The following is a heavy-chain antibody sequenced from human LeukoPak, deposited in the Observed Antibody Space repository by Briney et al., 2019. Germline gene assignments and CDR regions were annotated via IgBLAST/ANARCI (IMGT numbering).Heavy chain of an antibody. CDR2: INGGSGNS. CDR3: AKGQGYNYGDSIDY. CDR1: GFTFNNYA. J-gene: IGHJ4*02. V-gene: IGHV3-23*01. Sequence: GGSLRLSCAASGFTFNNYAMTWVRQAPGKGLEWVSVINGGSGNSYYADSVKGRFTVSRDNSKNTLYLQMNSLRDEDAAVYYCAKGQGYNYGDSIDYWGQGTLVTVSS. D-gene: IGHD5-18*01.